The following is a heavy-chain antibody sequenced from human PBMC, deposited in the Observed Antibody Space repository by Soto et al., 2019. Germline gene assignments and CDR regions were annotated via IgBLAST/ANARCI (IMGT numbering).Heavy chain of an antibody. CDR1: GFTFSSYA. CDR2: IDYSGGNT. Sequence: PGGSLRLSCAASGFTFSSYAMSWVRQAPGKGLEWVSAIDYSGGNTYYADSVKGRFTISRDNSKNTLYLQMNSLRAEDTAVYYCARDYYKYYDSSGYYRSPAYWGQGTLVTVSS. J-gene: IGHJ4*02. CDR3: ARDYYKYYDSSGYYRSPAY. V-gene: IGHV3-23*01. D-gene: IGHD3-22*01.